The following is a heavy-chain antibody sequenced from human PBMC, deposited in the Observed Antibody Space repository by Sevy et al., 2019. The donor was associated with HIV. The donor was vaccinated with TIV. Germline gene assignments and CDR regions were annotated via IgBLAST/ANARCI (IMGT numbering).Heavy chain of an antibody. CDR2: IYSGGST. Sequence: GGSLRLSCAASGFTVSRNYMSWVRQAPGKGLEWVSLIYSGGSTYYADSVKGRFTISRDKSKNTLYLQMNSLRAEDTAFYYCARISQNYYYGMDVWGLGTTVTVSS. J-gene: IGHJ6*02. V-gene: IGHV3-53*01. CDR1: GFTVSRNY. CDR3: ARISQNYYYGMDV.